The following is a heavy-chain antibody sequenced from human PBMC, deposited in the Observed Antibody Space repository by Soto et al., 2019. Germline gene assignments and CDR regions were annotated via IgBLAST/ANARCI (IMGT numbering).Heavy chain of an antibody. Sequence: QLQLQESGSGLVKPSQTLSLTCAVSGGSISSGGYSWSWIRQPPGKGLEWIGYIYHSGSTYYNPSLKSRVTISVDRSKNQFSLKLSSVTAADTAVYYCARAAPSDPSLFAFDYWGQGTLVTVSS. CDR1: GGSISSGGYS. D-gene: IGHD3-3*01. V-gene: IGHV4-30-2*01. J-gene: IGHJ4*02. CDR2: IYHSGST. CDR3: ARAAPSDPSLFAFDY.